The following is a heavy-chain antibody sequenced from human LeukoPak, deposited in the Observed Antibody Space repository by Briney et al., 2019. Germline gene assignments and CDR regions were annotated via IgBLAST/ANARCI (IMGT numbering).Heavy chain of an antibody. CDR1: GFTFSSYS. Sequence: GGSLRLSCAASGFTFSSYSMNWVRQAPGKGLEWVSSISSSSSYIYYADSVKGRFTISRDNAENSLYLQMNSLRAEDTAVYYCARDARSLGNGMDVWGQGTTVTVSS. V-gene: IGHV3-21*01. CDR2: ISSSSSYI. J-gene: IGHJ6*02. CDR3: ARDARSLGNGMDV.